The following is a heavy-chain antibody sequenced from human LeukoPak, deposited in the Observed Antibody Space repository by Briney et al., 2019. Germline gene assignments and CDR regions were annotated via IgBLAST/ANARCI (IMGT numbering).Heavy chain of an antibody. CDR1: GYTFTSYG. CDR2: ISAYNGNT. Sequence: ASVKDSCQASGYTFTSYGISWVRPAPGQGLEWMGWISAYNGNTNYAQKLQGRVTMTSDTSTSTAYMELWSLRSDDTAVYYCARCGVYQSGTLDYWGQGTLVTVSS. D-gene: IGHD6-13*01. CDR3: ARCGVYQSGTLDY. V-gene: IGHV1-18*01. J-gene: IGHJ4*02.